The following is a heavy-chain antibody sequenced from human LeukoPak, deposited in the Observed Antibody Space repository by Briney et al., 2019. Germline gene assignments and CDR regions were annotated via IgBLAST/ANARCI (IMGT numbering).Heavy chain of an antibody. D-gene: IGHD2-8*01. Sequence: GGSLRLSCAASGFTFSNAWMSWVRQAPGKGLEWVGRIKSKTDGGTTDYAAAVKGRFTISRDDSKNTLYLQMNSLKTEDTAVYYCARAFCTNGVCYREIDYWGQGTLVTVSS. CDR3: ARAFCTNGVCYREIDY. CDR2: IKSKTDGGTT. J-gene: IGHJ4*02. V-gene: IGHV3-15*01. CDR1: GFTFSNAW.